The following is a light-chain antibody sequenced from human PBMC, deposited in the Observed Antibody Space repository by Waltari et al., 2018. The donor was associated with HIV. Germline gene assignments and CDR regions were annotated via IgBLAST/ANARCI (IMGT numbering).Light chain of an antibody. V-gene: IGKV1-9*01. CDR2: GAS. CDR1: QGIRNY. J-gene: IGKJ3*01. CDR3: QQESSSPLT. Sequence: DIVLTQSPPLVSASVGDRITITCRASQGIRNYLAWYQQKQGRAPNLIVYGASTLTEGVPSRVVGGGSGTQFTLTITRLQPEDFATYFCQQESSSPLTFGPGTRVDVK.